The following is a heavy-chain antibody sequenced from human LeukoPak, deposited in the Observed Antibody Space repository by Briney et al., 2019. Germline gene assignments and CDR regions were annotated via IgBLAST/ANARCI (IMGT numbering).Heavy chain of an antibody. Sequence: SETLSLTCTVSGGSVSSESYYWSWIRQPPGKELEWIGYVFYSGDTNYNPSLKSRVTVSVDTSKNQFSLELSSVTAADTAVYYCARSPPRSGSLYYFDYWGQGILVTVSS. J-gene: IGHJ4*02. V-gene: IGHV4-61*01. D-gene: IGHD6-19*01. CDR3: ARSPPRSGSLYYFDY. CDR1: GGSVSSESYY. CDR2: VFYSGDT.